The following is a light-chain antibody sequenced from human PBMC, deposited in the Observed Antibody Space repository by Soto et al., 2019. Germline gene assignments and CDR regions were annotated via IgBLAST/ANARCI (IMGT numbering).Light chain of an antibody. CDR2: EAS. CDR3: QQYSTFPIT. J-gene: IGKJ5*01. V-gene: IGKV1-5*03. Sequence: DIQRTQSPSTLSASAGASVTIPCRASQSINKCLAWSQQRPGEAPKVLIYEASSLERGVPSRFSGSGSGTEFTLNISSLQPDDFATYYCQQYSTFPITFGQGTRLEIK. CDR1: QSINKC.